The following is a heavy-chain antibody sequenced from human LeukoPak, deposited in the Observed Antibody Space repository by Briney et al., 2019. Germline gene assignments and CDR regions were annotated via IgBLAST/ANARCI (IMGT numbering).Heavy chain of an antibody. CDR2: IFHTGST. CDR1: GGSIGSGIYS. J-gene: IGHJ5*02. CDR3: ARGPSYDFWSGYNKYNWFDP. Sequence: PSQTLSLTCSVSGGSIGSGIYSWSWIRQPPGKGLEWIGYIFHTGSTSYNPSLKSRVTISVDTSKNQFSLKLSSVTAADTAVYYCARGPSYDFWSGYNKYNWFDPWGQGTLVTVSS. D-gene: IGHD3-3*01. V-gene: IGHV4-30-2*01.